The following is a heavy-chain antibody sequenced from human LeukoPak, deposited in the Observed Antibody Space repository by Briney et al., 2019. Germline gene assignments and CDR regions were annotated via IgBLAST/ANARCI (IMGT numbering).Heavy chain of an antibody. Sequence: SETLSLTCAVSGGSISSGGYSWSWIRQPPGKGLEWIGYIYHSGSTYYNPSLKSRVAISVDRSKNQFSLKLSSVTAADTAVYYCARGRGYGGNYLRSFDIWGQGTMVTVSS. J-gene: IGHJ3*02. CDR1: GGSISSGGYS. CDR3: ARGRGYGGNYLRSFDI. V-gene: IGHV4-30-2*01. D-gene: IGHD1-26*01. CDR2: IYHSGST.